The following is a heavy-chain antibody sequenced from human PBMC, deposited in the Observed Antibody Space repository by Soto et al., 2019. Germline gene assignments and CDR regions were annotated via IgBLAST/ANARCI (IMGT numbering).Heavy chain of an antibody. CDR1: GFTFSSYA. Sequence: PGGSLRLSCAASGFTFSSYAMSWVRQAPGKGLEWVSAISGSGGSTYYADSVKGRFTISRDNSKNTLYLQMNSLRAEDTAVYYCAKARPITYCSGGSCPFDYWGQGTLVTVSS. J-gene: IGHJ4*02. D-gene: IGHD2-15*01. CDR3: AKARPITYCSGGSCPFDY. CDR2: ISGSGGST. V-gene: IGHV3-23*01.